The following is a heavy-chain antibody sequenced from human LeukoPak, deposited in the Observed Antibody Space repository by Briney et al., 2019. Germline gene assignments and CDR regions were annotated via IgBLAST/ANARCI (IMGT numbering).Heavy chain of an antibody. CDR3: ASTERYYMDV. CDR1: GFTFDDYG. J-gene: IGHJ6*03. CDR2: INWNGGST. V-gene: IGHV3-20*04. Sequence: VGSQRLSCAASGFTFDDYGMSWVRQAPGKGLEWVSGINWNGGSTGYADSVKGRFTISRDNAKNSLYLQMNSLRAEDTALYYCASTERYYMDVWGKGTTVTVSS.